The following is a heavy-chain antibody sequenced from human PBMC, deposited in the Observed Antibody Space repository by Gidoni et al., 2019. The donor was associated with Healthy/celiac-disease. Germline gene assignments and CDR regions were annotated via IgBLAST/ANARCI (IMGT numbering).Heavy chain of an antibody. Sequence: EVQLVESGGGLVQPGGSLRLSCEASGFTFSSYSMNWVRQAPGKVLEWVSYISISSSTIYYADSLKGRFTISRANAKNSLYLQMNSLRDEDTAGYYCARALVFGVAPPLDYWGQGTLVTVSS. CDR2: ISISSSTI. V-gene: IGHV3-48*02. D-gene: IGHD3-3*01. CDR1: GFTFSSYS. J-gene: IGHJ4*02. CDR3: ARALVFGVAPPLDY.